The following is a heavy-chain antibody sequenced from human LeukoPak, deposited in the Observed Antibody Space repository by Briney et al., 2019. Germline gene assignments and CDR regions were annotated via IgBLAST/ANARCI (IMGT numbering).Heavy chain of an antibody. D-gene: IGHD5-12*01. V-gene: IGHV3-7*04. J-gene: IGHJ2*01. CDR3: ARESGGYRDWYFDL. CDR1: GFTFGSYW. Sequence: GGSLRLSCAASGFTFGSYWMNWGRQAPGKGLEWVANIKQDGSEKYYVDSVKGRFTISRDNAKNSLYLQMNSLRAEDTAVYYCARESGGYRDWYFDLWGRGTLVTVAP. CDR2: IKQDGSEK.